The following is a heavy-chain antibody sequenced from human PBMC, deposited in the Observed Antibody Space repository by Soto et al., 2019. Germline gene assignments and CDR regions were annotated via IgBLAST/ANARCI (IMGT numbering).Heavy chain of an antibody. CDR1: GFTFSSYT. CDR3: ARDGVSSTDYTWNYGTYFDY. J-gene: IGHJ4*02. V-gene: IGHV3-30*03. D-gene: IGHD1-1*01. Sequence: GGSLRLACAASGFTFSSYTMHWVRQAPGEGLEWVAVISYDGNNKFYADSVKGRFTISRDSSSQTLYLQMNSLRPDDTAMYYCARDGVSSTDYTWNYGTYFDYWGPGALVTVSS. CDR2: ISYDGNNK.